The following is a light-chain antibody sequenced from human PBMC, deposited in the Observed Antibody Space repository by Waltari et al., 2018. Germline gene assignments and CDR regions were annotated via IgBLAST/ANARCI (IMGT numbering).Light chain of an antibody. Sequence: QSALTQPASVSGSPGQSITISCTGTSSDVGNYNLVSWYQQHPGKAPNLMIYDVSKRPSGVFYRFSCSKAGNTASLTISCLQAEDEADYYCCSYAGSSTWVFGGGTKLTVL. J-gene: IGLJ3*02. CDR2: DVS. V-gene: IGLV2-23*02. CDR3: CSYAGSSTWV. CDR1: SSDVGNYNL.